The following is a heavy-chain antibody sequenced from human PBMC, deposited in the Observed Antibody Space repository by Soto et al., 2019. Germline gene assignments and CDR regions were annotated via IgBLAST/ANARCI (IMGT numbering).Heavy chain of an antibody. Sequence: SETLSLTCTVSGGSIINSNFYWGWIRQPPGKGLEWIGTIYFSGTTYYNPSLQSRVTMSVDTSKNQFSLKLSSVTAADTAVYYCARQIGRGSWSFDYWGQGALVTVSS. V-gene: IGHV4-39*01. D-gene: IGHD6-13*01. CDR2: IYFSGTT. CDR3: ARQIGRGSWSFDY. CDR1: GGSIINSNFY. J-gene: IGHJ4*02.